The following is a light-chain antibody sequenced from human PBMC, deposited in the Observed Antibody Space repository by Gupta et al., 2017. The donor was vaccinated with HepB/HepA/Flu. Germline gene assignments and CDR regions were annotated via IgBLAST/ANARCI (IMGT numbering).Light chain of an antibody. J-gene: IGLJ1*01. CDR2: DDR. CDR3: QVWETSRDRQV. Sequence: SFVLTQPPSVSVAPGKTASVTCAGNNIGTKSVHWYQQKPGQAPVLVISDDRGRPSGISERFSASKSGNTATLTISRVEAVDEADYYCQVWETSRDRQVFGTGTRVTVL. V-gene: IGLV3-21*01. CDR1: NIGTKS.